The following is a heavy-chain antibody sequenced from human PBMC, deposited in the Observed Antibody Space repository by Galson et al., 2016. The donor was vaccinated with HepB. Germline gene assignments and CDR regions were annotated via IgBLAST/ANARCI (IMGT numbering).Heavy chain of an antibody. CDR1: GFSFINAW. Sequence: SLRLSCATSGFSFINAWMSWVRQAPGKGLEWIGRIKANSDGGATDYAAPLKGRFTISRDDSKNTLYLQINSLQTEDTAVYYCSRPSYVYGSDPWGQGTLVTVSS. J-gene: IGHJ5*02. CDR2: IKANSDGGAT. D-gene: IGHD2/OR15-2a*01. CDR3: SRPSYVYGSDP. V-gene: IGHV3-15*05.